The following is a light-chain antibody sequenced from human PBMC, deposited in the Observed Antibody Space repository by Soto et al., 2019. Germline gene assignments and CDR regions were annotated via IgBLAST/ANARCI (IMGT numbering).Light chain of an antibody. CDR2: EVI. CDR3: CSYAGNGAWV. Sequence: QSVLTQPASVSGSPGQSITISCTGTSSDVGGYNYVAWYQQHPGKSPKLLIYEVINRPSGVSNRFSGSKSGNTASLTISGLQAEDEADYYCCSYAGNGAWVFGGGTKVTVL. V-gene: IGLV2-14*01. J-gene: IGLJ3*02. CDR1: SSDVGGYNY.